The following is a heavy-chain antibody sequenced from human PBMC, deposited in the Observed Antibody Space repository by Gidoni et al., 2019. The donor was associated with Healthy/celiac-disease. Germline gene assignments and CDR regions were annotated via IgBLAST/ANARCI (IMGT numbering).Heavy chain of an antibody. V-gene: IGHV3-23*01. D-gene: IGHD3-22*01. Sequence: EVQLLESGGGLVQPGGSLRLSCAASGFTFSRYAMSWVRQAPGKGLEWVSAISGSGGSTYYADSVKGRFTISRDNSKNTLYLQMNSLRAEDTAVYYCAKDTPLQIYYDSSLDAFDIWGQGTMVTVSS. CDR2: ISGSGGST. CDR3: AKDTPLQIYYDSSLDAFDI. CDR1: GFTFSRYA. J-gene: IGHJ3*02.